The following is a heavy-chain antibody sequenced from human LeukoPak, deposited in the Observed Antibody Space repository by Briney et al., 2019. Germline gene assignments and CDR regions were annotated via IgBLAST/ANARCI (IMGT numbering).Heavy chain of an antibody. CDR2: ISTSSSYI. CDR3: ARDLAGWLQRKDAFDI. V-gene: IGHV3-21*01. Sequence: GGSLRLSCAASGFTFSSYTMNWVRQAPGKGLEWVSSISTSSSYIYYADSVKGRFTISRDNTKNSLYLQMNSLRAEDTAVYYCARDLAGWLQRKDAFDIWGQGTMVTVSS. CDR1: GFTFSSYT. J-gene: IGHJ3*02. D-gene: IGHD5-24*01.